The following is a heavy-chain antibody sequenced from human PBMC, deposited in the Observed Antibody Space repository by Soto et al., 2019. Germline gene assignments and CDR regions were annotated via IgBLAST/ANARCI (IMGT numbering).Heavy chain of an antibody. CDR1: GFTFSSHG. J-gene: IGHJ3*01. V-gene: IGHV3-23*01. CDR3: AKDGQYRTDGFDV. D-gene: IGHD6-6*01. Sequence: EAQLLESGGDWAQPGGSLRLSCAASGFTFSSHGMSWVRQAPGKGVEWIAGLSRGGGTTYYADCVKGGFTISRDNSKKTLDLIMNSLKVEDTALYYCAKDGQYRTDGFDVWGQGTMVTVSS. CDR2: LSRGGGTT.